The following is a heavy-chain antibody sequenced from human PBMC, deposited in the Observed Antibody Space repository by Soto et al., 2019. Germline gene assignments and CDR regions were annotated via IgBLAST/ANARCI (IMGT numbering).Heavy chain of an antibody. D-gene: IGHD6-19*01. J-gene: IGHJ5*02. Sequence: SETLSLTCTVSGGSISGYYWSWIRQPPGKALEWIGYIYYSGSTSYNPSLKSRLTISLATSTNQFSLRLSSVTAADTAVYYCARQALDCASGTCRQNWFDPWGQGTLVTVSS. CDR1: GGSISGYY. CDR3: ARQALDCASGTCRQNWFDP. V-gene: IGHV4-59*08. CDR2: IYYSGST.